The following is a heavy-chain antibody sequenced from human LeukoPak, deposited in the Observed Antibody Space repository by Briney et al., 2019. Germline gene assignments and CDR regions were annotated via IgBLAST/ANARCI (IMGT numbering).Heavy chain of an antibody. Sequence: GGSLRLSCAASGFTFSSYAMSWVRQAPGKGLEWVSAISGSGGSTYYADSMKGRFTISRDNSKNTLYLQMNSLRAEDTAVYYCAKHGVWFGELHSYYFDYWGQGTLVTVSS. J-gene: IGHJ4*02. D-gene: IGHD3-10*01. CDR1: GFTFSSYA. V-gene: IGHV3-23*01. CDR2: ISGSGGST. CDR3: AKHGVWFGELHSYYFDY.